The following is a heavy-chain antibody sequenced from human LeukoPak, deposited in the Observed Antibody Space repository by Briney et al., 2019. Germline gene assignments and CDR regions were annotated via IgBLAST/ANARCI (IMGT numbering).Heavy chain of an antibody. Sequence: ASVKVSCKASGYTFTSYGISWVRQAPGQGLEWMGWISAYNGNTNYAQKLQGRVTMTTDTSTSTVYMELRSLRSDDTAVYYCARVDYDILTGYYKGYYYYYMDVWGKGTTVTVSS. J-gene: IGHJ6*03. CDR2: ISAYNGNT. CDR3: ARVDYDILTGYYKGYYYYYMDV. D-gene: IGHD3-9*01. V-gene: IGHV1-18*01. CDR1: GYTFTSYG.